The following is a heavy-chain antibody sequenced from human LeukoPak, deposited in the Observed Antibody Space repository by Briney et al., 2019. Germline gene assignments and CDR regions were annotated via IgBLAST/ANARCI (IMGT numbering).Heavy chain of an antibody. CDR1: GFTFSSSA. Sequence: GGSLRLSCAASGFTFSSSAMSWVRQAPGKGLEWVSVISGSGGSTYYADSVKVRVTISRDNSKNTLYLQMNSLRAEDTAVYYCAKASRNCSRTSCYEYFQHWGQGTLVTVSS. CDR3: AKASRNCSRTSCYEYFQH. J-gene: IGHJ1*01. D-gene: IGHD2-2*01. V-gene: IGHV3-23*01. CDR2: ISGSGGST.